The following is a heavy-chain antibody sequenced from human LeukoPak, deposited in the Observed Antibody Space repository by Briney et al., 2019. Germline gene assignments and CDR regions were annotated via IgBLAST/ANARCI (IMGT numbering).Heavy chain of an antibody. Sequence: GGSLRLSCAASGFTFSGYVMTWVRQAPGKGLEWVAFIRYDGSNKYYADSVKGRFTISRDNSKNTLYLQMNSLRAEDTAVYYCAIGEVYCSSTSCYRDYYYYYMDVWGKGTTVTVSS. CDR2: IRYDGSNK. J-gene: IGHJ6*03. CDR3: AIGEVYCSSTSCYRDYYYYYMDV. V-gene: IGHV3-30*02. D-gene: IGHD2-2*02. CDR1: GFTFSGYV.